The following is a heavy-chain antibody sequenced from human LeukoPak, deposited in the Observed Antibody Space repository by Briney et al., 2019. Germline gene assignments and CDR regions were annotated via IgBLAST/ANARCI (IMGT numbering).Heavy chain of an antibody. D-gene: IGHD5-18*01. CDR1: GYIFTGYY. CDR3: AKNVDTAMASYYNYYMDV. V-gene: IGHV1-2*02. CDR2: INTNSGGT. J-gene: IGHJ6*03. Sequence: ASVKVSCKASGYIFTGYYMHWVRQAPGQGLEWMGWINTNSGGTKYAQKFQGRVTMTRDTPISTAYMELSRLTSDDTAVYYCAKNVDTAMASYYNYYMDVWGKGTTVTVSS.